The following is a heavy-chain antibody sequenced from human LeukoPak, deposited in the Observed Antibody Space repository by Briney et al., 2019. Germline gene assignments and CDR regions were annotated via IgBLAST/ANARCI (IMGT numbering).Heavy chain of an antibody. CDR3: ARVSPRDYDSSGYYFDY. J-gene: IGHJ4*02. D-gene: IGHD3-22*01. V-gene: IGHV4-39*07. CDR2: IYYSGST. Sequence: SETLSLTCTVSGGSISSSSYYWGWIRQPPGKGLEWIGSIYYSGSTYYNPSLKSRVTISVDTSKNQFSLKLSSVTAADTAVYYCARVSPRDYDSSGYYFDYWGQGTLVTVSS. CDR1: GGSISSSSYY.